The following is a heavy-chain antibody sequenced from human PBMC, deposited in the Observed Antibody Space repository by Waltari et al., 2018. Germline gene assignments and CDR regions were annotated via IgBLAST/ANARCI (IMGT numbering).Heavy chain of an antibody. Sequence: EVQLVESGGGLVQPGGSLRLSCAASGFTFSSYWMSWVRQAPGKGLEWVANIKQDGSEKYYVDSEKGRFTISRDNAKNSLYLQMNSLRAEDTAVYYCARGWLVYYFDYWGQGTLVTVSS. CDR3: ARGWLVYYFDY. V-gene: IGHV3-7*03. CDR1: GFTFSSYW. CDR2: IKQDGSEK. J-gene: IGHJ4*02. D-gene: IGHD6-19*01.